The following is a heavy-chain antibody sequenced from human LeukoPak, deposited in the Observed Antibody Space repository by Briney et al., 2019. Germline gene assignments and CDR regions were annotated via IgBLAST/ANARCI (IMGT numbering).Heavy chain of an antibody. CDR3: ARAMDYGDYRPLDY. Sequence: RGSLRLSCAASGFTFSSYAMHWVRQAPGKGLEWVAVISYDGSNKYYADSVKGRFTISRDNSKNTLYLQMNSLRAEDTAVYYCARAMDYGDYRPLDYWGQGTLVTVSS. J-gene: IGHJ4*02. CDR2: ISYDGSNK. V-gene: IGHV3-30*04. D-gene: IGHD4-17*01. CDR1: GFTFSSYA.